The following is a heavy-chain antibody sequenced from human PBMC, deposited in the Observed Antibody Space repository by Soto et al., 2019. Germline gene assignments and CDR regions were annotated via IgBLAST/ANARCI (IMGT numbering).Heavy chain of an antibody. D-gene: IGHD3-22*01. CDR2: ISFDGSNK. Sequence: GGSLRLSCAASGVTFSGYGMHWVRQAPGKGLEWVAVISFDGSNKYYADSVKGRFTISRDNSKNTLYLQMNSLRAEDTAVYYCAKVRPSASSGYYFDYWGQGTLVTVSS. V-gene: IGHV3-30*18. J-gene: IGHJ4*02. CDR1: GVTFSGYG. CDR3: AKVRPSASSGYYFDY.